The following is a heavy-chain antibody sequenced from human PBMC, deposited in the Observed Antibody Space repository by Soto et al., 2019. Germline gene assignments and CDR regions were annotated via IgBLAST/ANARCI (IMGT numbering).Heavy chain of an antibody. Sequence: QVQLQESGPGLVKPSDTLSLTCAVSGYSISSSDWWGWIRQPPGKGLEWIGYIYYSGSTFCNPSLKSRVTMSVDTSKNQFSLKLNSVTAVDTAVYYCARNNHYITSPHPGNWFDPWGQGTLVTVSS. CDR1: GYSISSSDW. CDR3: ARNNHYITSPHPGNWFDP. J-gene: IGHJ5*02. D-gene: IGHD3-10*01. CDR2: IYYSGST. V-gene: IGHV4-28*01.